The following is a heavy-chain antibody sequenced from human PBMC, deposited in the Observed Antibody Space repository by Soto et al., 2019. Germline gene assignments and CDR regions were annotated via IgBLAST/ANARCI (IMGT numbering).Heavy chain of an antibody. D-gene: IGHD3-10*01. V-gene: IGHV3-23*01. CDR1: GFTFSSYA. Sequence: PGGSLRLSCAASGFTFSSYAMSWVRQAPGKGLEWVSAISGSGGSTYYADSVKGRFTISRDNSKNTLYLQMNSLRAEDTAVYYCAKDPLWFGELHQVIDPDPWGQGTLVTGLL. CDR3: AKDPLWFGELHQVIDPDP. J-gene: IGHJ5*02. CDR2: ISGSGGST.